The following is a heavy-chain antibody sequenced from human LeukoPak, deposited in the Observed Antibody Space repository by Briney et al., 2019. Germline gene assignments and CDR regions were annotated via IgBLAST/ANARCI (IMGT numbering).Heavy chain of an antibody. CDR2: INPNNGGT. V-gene: IGHV1-2*02. Sequence: ASVKVSCKASGYTFTDYHMHRVRQAPGQGLEWLGWINPNNGGTNYAQKFQGRVTMTRDTSISTAYMELSSLRSDDTAVYYCARDRGGGSGTYYILYWGLGSLVTVSS. D-gene: IGHD3-10*01. J-gene: IGHJ4*02. CDR3: ARDRGGGSGTYYILY. CDR1: GYTFTDYH.